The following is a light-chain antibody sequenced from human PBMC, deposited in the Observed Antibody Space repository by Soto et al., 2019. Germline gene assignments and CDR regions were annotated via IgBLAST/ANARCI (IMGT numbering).Light chain of an antibody. CDR2: DAS. Sequence: EKVMTQSPATLSVSPGERATLSCRASQSVRSNLAWYQQKPGQPPRLLIYDASTRATGIPSRFSGSGSGTEFTLTISSLKSEDFAVYYCQQYDNSPRTLNQGTKVDIK. V-gene: IGKV3-15*01. CDR1: QSVRSN. J-gene: IGKJ1*01. CDR3: QQYDNSPRT.